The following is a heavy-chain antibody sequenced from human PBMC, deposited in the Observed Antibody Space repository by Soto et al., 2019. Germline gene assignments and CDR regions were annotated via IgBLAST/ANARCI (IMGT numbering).Heavy chain of an antibody. D-gene: IGHD3-3*01. CDR1: GYTFTSYY. Sequence: GASVKVSCKASGYTFTSYYMHWVRQSPGQGLEWMGIINPSSGSTSYAQKFQGRVTMTRNTSISTAYMELSSLRSEDTAVYYCARTTTHYDFWSGYYTGYYYYYMDVWGKGTTVTVSS. CDR3: ARTTTHYDFWSGYYTGYYYYYMDV. J-gene: IGHJ6*03. CDR2: INPSSGST. V-gene: IGHV1-46*01.